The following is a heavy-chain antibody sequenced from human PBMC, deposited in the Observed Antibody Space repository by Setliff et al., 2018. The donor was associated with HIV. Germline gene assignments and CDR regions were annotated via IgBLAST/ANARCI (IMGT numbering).Heavy chain of an antibody. J-gene: IGHJ4*02. D-gene: IGHD5-12*01. V-gene: IGHV3-33*06. CDR1: GFTFSSYG. CDR2: IWYDGSNK. Sequence: GGSLRLSCAASGFTFSSYGMHWVRQAPGKGLEWVAVIWYDGSNKYYADSVKGRFTISRDNSKNTLYLQMNSLRAEDTAVYYCAKAVGGGYAGYFDYWGQGTLVPVSS. CDR3: AKAVGGGYAGYFDY.